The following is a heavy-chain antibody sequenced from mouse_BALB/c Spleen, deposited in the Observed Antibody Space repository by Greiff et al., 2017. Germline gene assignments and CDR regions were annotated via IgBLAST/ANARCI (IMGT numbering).Heavy chain of an antibody. Sequence: QVQLKESGAELVRPGASVTLSCKASGYTFTDYEMHWVKQTPVHGLEWIGAIDPETGGTAYNQKFKGKATLTADKSSSTAYMELRSLTSEDSAVYYCTRWGGTTRFAYWGQGTLVTVSA. CDR1: GYTFTDYE. V-gene: IGHV1-15*01. CDR3: TRWGGTTRFAY. J-gene: IGHJ3*01. D-gene: IGHD4-1*01. CDR2: IDPETGGT.